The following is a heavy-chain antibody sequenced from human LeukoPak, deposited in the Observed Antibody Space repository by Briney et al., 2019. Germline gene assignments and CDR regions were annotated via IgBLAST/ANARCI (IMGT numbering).Heavy chain of an antibody. D-gene: IGHD6-6*01. J-gene: IGHJ5*02. CDR3: ARFEYSSSSGDWFDP. Sequence: SETLSLTCAVFGGSFAGYYWSWIRQPPGKGLEWIGEINHSGSTNYNPSLKSRVTISVDTSKNQFSLKLSSVTAADTAVYYCARFEYSSSSGDWFDPWGQGTLVTVSS. V-gene: IGHV4-34*01. CDR2: INHSGST. CDR1: GGSFAGYY.